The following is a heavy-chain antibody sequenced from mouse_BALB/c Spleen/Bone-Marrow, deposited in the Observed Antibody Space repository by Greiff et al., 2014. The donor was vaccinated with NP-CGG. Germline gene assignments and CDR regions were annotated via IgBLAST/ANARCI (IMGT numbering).Heavy chain of an antibody. D-gene: IGHD2-14*01. V-gene: IGHV1S56*01. CDR2: IYPGNVNT. J-gene: IGHJ4*01. CDR1: GYTFTSYY. Sequence: QVQLKDSGPELVKPGSSVRISCKASGYTFTSYYIHWVKQRPGQGLEWIGWIYPGNVNTNYNEKFEDKATLTADKSSSTAYMHLSSLTSEDSAVYFCARGDYYRSPMDYWGQGTSVTVSS. CDR3: ARGDYYRSPMDY.